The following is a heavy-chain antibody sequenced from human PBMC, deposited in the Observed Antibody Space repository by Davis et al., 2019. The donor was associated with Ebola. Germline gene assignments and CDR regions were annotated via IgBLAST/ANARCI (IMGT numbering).Heavy chain of an antibody. V-gene: IGHV4-59*08. D-gene: IGHD5-12*01. CDR2: VSDTWST. CDR1: GASISSYS. J-gene: IGHJ4*02. Sequence: MPSETLSLTCTVSGASISSYSWSWIRQSPGKGLEWIGYVSDTWSTEFNPYLMSRVSILVDTSKNQFSLDLLSVTAADTAVYYCARHESGHSGSFDSWGQGTLVTVSS. CDR3: ARHESGHSGSFDS.